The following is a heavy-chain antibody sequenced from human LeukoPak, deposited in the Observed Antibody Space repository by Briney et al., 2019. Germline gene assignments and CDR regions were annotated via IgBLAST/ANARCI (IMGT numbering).Heavy chain of an antibody. J-gene: IGHJ4*02. V-gene: IGHV3-7*01. CDR1: GFTFSNYW. CDR3: AREGGGGGYYSDSYGHPHFDC. D-gene: IGHD3-22*01. CDR2: MKPDGSEE. Sequence: GGSLRLYCAASGFTFSNYWMTWVRQAPGKGLEWVANMKPDGSEEYYVDSVRGRFTVSRDNARNSLYLQMDSLRAEDTAVYYCAREGGGGGYYSDSYGHPHFDCWGPGTLVTVSS.